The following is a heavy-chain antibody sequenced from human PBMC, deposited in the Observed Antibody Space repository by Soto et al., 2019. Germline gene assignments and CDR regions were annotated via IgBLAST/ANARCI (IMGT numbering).Heavy chain of an antibody. CDR3: AREVSATPYFEY. D-gene: IGHD2-15*01. J-gene: IGHJ4*02. Sequence: QVHLQGSGPRLVRPSQTLSLTCTVSGASVNNVGYYWDWLRQSPGKGLEWIGYIYFTGATSYNPSLEGRATISLDTSTNRFSLRLTAVTAADTVIYFCAREVSATPYFEYWAQGIPVAVSS. V-gene: IGHV4-31*03. CDR1: GASVNNVGYY. CDR2: IYFTGAT.